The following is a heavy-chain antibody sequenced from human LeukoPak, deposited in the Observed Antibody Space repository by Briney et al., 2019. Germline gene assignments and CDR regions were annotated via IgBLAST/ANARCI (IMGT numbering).Heavy chain of an antibody. CDR2: IIPIFGTA. J-gene: IGHJ6*02. V-gene: IGHV1-69*13. CDR1: GGTFSSYA. CDR3: ARGGIAARPSHYYYYYGMDV. D-gene: IGHD6-6*01. Sequence: GASEKVSCKASGGTFSSYAISWVRQAPGQGLEWMGGIIPIFGTANYAQKFQGRVTITADESTSTAYMELSSLRSEDTAVYYCARGGIAARPSHYYYYYGMDVWGQGTTVTVSS.